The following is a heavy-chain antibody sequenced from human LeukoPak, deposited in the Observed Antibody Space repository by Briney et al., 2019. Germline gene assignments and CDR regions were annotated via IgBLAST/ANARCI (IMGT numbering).Heavy chain of an antibody. V-gene: IGHV3-23*01. J-gene: IGHJ4*02. CDR2: ISNSGVTT. D-gene: IGHD3-10*01. CDR3: AKDPFNYGPFDS. CDR1: GFTFTRAW. Sequence: GGSLRLSCATSGFTFTRAWMTWVRQAPGKGLEWVSAISNSGVTTYYADSVKGRFTISRDNSKNTLYLQMNSLRAEDTAVYYCAKDPFNYGPFDSWGQGTLVTVSS.